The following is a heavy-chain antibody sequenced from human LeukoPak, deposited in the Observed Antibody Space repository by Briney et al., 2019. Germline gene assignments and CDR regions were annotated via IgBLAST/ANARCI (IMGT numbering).Heavy chain of an antibody. CDR1: GFTFSSYE. CDR3: ARAPYDILTGYSPYYFES. Sequence: PGGSLRLSCAASGFTFSSYEMNWVRQAPGKGLEWVSYISSSGSTIYYADSVKGRSTISRDNAKNSLYLQMNSLRAEDTAVYYCARAPYDILTGYSPYYFESWGQGTLVTVSS. D-gene: IGHD3-9*01. CDR2: ISSSGSTI. J-gene: IGHJ4*02. V-gene: IGHV3-48*03.